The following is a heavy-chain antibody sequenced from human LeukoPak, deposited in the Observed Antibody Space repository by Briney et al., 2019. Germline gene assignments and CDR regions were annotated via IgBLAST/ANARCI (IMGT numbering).Heavy chain of an antibody. V-gene: IGHV4-34*03. CDR2: INHSGST. D-gene: IGHD6-19*01. CDR1: GGSFSGYY. CDR3: SLAGTDLGDAFDI. J-gene: IGHJ3*02. Sequence: PSETLSLTCAGYGGSFSGYYWSWIRQPPGKGLEWIGEINHSGSTNYNPSLKSRVTISVDTSKNQFSLKLSSVTAADTAVYYCSLAGTDLGDAFDIWGQGTMVTVSS.